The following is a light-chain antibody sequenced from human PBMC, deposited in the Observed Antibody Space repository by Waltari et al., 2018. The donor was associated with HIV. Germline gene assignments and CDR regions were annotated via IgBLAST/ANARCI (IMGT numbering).Light chain of an antibody. Sequence: QPVLTQPPSVSGAPGQRVTLSCTGSSSNIGAGYDAHRYQQLPGTAPKLLVYGNSNRPSGVPDRFSGSKSGTSASLAITGLQAEDEADYYCQSYDSSLSDWVFGGGTKLTVL. CDR2: GNS. V-gene: IGLV1-40*01. J-gene: IGLJ3*02. CDR1: SSNIGAGYD. CDR3: QSYDSSLSDWV.